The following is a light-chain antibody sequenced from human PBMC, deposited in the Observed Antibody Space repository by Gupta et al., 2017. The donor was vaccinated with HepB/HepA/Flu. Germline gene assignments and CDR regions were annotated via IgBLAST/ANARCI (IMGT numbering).Light chain of an antibody. J-gene: IGLJ2*01. CDR3: SSYTSITTSGI. CDR2: DVS. CDR1: SSDVGGSKY. Sequence: QSALTQPASVSGSPGQSITISCIGTSSDVGGSKYVSWYQQLPGKAPKLMSDDVSSRPSGVSNRFSGSKSGNTASLTISGLQAEDEADYDCSSYTSITTSGIFGGGTKLTVL. V-gene: IGLV2-14*03.